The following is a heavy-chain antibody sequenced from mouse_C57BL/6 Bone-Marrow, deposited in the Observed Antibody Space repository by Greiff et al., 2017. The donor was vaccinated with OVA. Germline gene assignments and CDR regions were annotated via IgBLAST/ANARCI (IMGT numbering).Heavy chain of an antibody. CDR3: TRPEGYYYAMDY. CDR1: GYTFTSYW. Sequence: VQLQQSGTVPARPGASVKMSCKTSGYTFTSYWMHWVKQRPGQGLEWIGAIYPGNSDTSYNQKFKGKAKLTAVTSASTAYMELSSLTNEDSAVYYCTRPEGYYYAMDYWGQGTSVTVSS. CDR2: IYPGNSDT. J-gene: IGHJ4*01. D-gene: IGHD3-3*01. V-gene: IGHV1-5*01.